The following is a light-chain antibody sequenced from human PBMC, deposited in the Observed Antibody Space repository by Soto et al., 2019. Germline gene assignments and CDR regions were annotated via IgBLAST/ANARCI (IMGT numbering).Light chain of an antibody. J-gene: IGLJ3*02. CDR1: NIGSKS. CDR3: QVWDSSSDHWV. CDR2: DDS. Sequence: SYELPPPPSVSVASGQPARITCGGNNIGSKSVHWYQQKPGQAPVLVVYDDSDRPSAIPARFSGSNSGNTATLTISRVEAGDEADYYCQVWDSSSDHWVFGGGTQLTVL. V-gene: IGLV3-21*02.